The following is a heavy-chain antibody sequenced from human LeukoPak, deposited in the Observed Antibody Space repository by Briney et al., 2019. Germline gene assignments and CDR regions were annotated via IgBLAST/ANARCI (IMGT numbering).Heavy chain of an antibody. CDR1: GGSISSYC. Sequence: KPSETLSLTCTVSGGSISSYCWSWIRQPAGKGLEWIGRIYTSGSTNYNPSLKSRVTMSVDTSKNQFSLKLSSVTAADTAVYYCAGAVASYYYYYMDVWGKGTTVTVSS. D-gene: IGHD2-15*01. CDR2: IYTSGST. V-gene: IGHV4-4*07. CDR3: AGAVASYYYYYMDV. J-gene: IGHJ6*03.